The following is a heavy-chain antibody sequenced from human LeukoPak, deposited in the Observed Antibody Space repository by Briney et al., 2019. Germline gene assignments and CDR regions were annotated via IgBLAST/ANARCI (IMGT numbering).Heavy chain of an antibody. CDR1: GFTFSGSA. CDR3: TRHVPNYHDSSGYPYYFDY. V-gene: IGHV3-73*01. J-gene: IGHJ4*02. CDR2: IRSKANSYAT. D-gene: IGHD3-22*01. Sequence: GGSLKLSCAASGFTFSGSALPWVRQASGKGLEWVGRIRSKANSYATAYAASVKGRFTISRDDSKNTAYLQMNSLKTEDTAVYYCTRHVPNYHDSSGYPYYFDYWGQGTLVTVSS.